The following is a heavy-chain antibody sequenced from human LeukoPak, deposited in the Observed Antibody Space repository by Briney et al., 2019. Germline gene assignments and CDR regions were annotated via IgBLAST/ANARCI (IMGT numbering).Heavy chain of an antibody. CDR2: IYPGDSDT. CDR1: GYSFTSYW. J-gene: IGHJ4*02. D-gene: IGHD2-21*02. CDR3: ARHRYCGGDCYPYDY. Sequence: GESLKISCKGSGYSFTSYWIGWVRQMPGKGLEWMGIIYPGDSDTRYSPSFQGQVTISADKSISTAYLQWSSLKASDTAMYYCARHRYCGGDCYPYDYWGQRTLVTVSS. V-gene: IGHV5-51*01.